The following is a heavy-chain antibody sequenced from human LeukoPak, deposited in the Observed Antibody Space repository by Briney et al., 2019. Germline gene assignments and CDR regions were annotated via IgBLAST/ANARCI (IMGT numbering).Heavy chain of an antibody. Sequence: PSETLSLTCTVSGGSISSYYWSWIRQPAGKGLEWIGRIYTSGSTNYNPSLKSRVTMSVDTSKNQFSLKLSSVTAADTAVYYCARDAFGEPPWGDYYYGMDVWGRGTTVTVSS. CDR3: ARDAFGEPPWGDYYYGMDV. J-gene: IGHJ6*02. CDR1: GGSISSYY. D-gene: IGHD3-10*01. V-gene: IGHV4-4*07. CDR2: IYTSGST.